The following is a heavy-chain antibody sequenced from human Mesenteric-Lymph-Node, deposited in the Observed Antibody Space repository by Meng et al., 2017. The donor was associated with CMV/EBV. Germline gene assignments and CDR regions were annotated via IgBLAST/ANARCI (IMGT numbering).Heavy chain of an antibody. J-gene: IGHJ3*02. CDR2: LKQDGSEK. CDR3: AEYSYDSSNSPRSFDI. CDR1: GFTFSSYW. D-gene: IGHD3-22*01. Sequence: GESLKISCAASGFTFSSYWMSWVRQAPGKGLEWVSTLKQDGSEKYYVDSVKGRFTISRDIAKNSLYLHMNSLRAEDTAVYYCAEYSYDSSNSPRSFDIWGQGTMVTVSS. V-gene: IGHV3-7*01.